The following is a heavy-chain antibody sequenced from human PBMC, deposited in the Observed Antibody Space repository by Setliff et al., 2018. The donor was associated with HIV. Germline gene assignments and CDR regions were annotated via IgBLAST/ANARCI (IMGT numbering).Heavy chain of an antibody. V-gene: IGHV3-23*01. J-gene: IGHJ4*02. Sequence: LSCAAPGFTFSSHVMTWVRQAPGKGLEWVSVITPSSTETYYADSVKGRFTISRDDSKNTLSLQMSSLGAEDTALYYCARQPLHCSSINCYGAVYDNWGQGTLVTVSS. CDR2: ITPSSTET. CDR1: GFTFSSHV. CDR3: ARQPLHCSSINCYGAVYDN. D-gene: IGHD2-2*01.